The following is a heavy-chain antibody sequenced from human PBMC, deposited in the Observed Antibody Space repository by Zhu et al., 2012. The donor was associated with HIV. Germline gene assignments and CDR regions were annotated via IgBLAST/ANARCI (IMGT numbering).Heavy chain of an antibody. CDR3: ASNYYGSGVRLVFDL. Sequence: QVQLQESGPGLVKPSETLSLTCTVSGGSISSHYWSWIRQPPGKGLEWIGYISYSGSTNYNPSLKSRVTISVDTSKNQFSLKLSSVTAADTAVYYCASNYYGSGVRLVFDLWGLAPWSLSPQ. D-gene: IGHD3-10*01. CDR1: GGSISSHY. V-gene: IGHV4-59*11. J-gene: IGHJ2*01. CDR2: ISYSGST.